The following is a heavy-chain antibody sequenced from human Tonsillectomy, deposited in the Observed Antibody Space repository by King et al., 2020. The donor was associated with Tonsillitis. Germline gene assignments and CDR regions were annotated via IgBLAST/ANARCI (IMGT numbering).Heavy chain of an antibody. J-gene: IGHJ5*02. V-gene: IGHV3-7*04. CDR1: GFTFSSYC. CDR3: ARVRRLDLAAAGLNWFDP. Sequence: VQLVESGGGLVQPGGSLRLSCAASGFTFSSYCISWVRQAPGKGMEGVANIKIDGSEKYYVGSVKGRFPLSRDNAKNSLYLQKNSLRGKDTAVYYCARVRRLDLAAAGLNWFDPWGQGTLVTVSS. D-gene: IGHD6-13*01. CDR2: IKIDGSEK.